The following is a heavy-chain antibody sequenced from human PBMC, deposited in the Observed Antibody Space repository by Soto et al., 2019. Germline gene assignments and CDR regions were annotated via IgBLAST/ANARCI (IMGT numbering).Heavy chain of an antibody. Sequence: QVQLVESGGGVVQPGRSLRLSCAASGFTFSSYAMHWVRQAPGKGLEWVAVISYDGSNKYYADSVKGRFTISRDNSKNTLYLQMNSLRAEETAVYYCARAPYCTNGVCAHRGSAFDYWGQGTLVTVSS. CDR1: GFTFSSYA. CDR3: ARAPYCTNGVCAHRGSAFDY. D-gene: IGHD2-8*01. CDR2: ISYDGSNK. V-gene: IGHV3-30-3*01. J-gene: IGHJ4*02.